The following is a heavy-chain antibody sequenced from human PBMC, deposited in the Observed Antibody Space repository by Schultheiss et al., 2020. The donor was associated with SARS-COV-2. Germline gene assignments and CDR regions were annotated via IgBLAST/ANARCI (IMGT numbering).Heavy chain of an antibody. V-gene: IGHV4-59*01. D-gene: IGHD2-2*02. Sequence: GSLRLSCTVSGGSISSYYWSWIRQPPGKGLEWIGYIYYSGSTNYNPSLKSRVTISVDTSKNQFSLKLSSVTAADTAVYYCARDLYPTSLWGQGTMVTVSS. J-gene: IGHJ3*01. CDR1: GGSISSYY. CDR3: ARDLYPTSL. CDR2: IYYSGST.